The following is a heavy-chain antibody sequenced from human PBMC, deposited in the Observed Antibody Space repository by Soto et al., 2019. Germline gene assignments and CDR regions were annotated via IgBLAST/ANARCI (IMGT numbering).Heavy chain of an antibody. CDR3: VKDLDGGLLWAFDI. Sequence: GESLKISCSASGFTFSSYAMHWVRQAPGKGLEYVSAISSNGGSTYYADSVKGRFTISRDNSKNTLYLQMSSLRAEDTAVYYCVKDLDGGLLWAFDIWGQGTMVTVSS. CDR1: GFTFSSYA. D-gene: IGHD3-16*01. V-gene: IGHV3-64D*09. CDR2: ISSNGGST. J-gene: IGHJ3*02.